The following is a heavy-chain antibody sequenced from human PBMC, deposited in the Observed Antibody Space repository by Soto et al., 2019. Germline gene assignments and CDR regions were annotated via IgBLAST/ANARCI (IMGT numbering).Heavy chain of an antibody. CDR3: ARYPMDDYYRGMDV. J-gene: IGHJ6*02. CDR2: IYHTGNT. Sequence: PSETLSLTCAVSGYSISSGYYWGWIRQPPGKGLEWSGEIYHTGNTNYNPSLKSRVTLSLDKSKNQFSLRLDSVTAADTAVFYCARYPMDDYYRGMDVWGQGTTVTVSS. V-gene: IGHV4-38-2*01. CDR1: GYSISSGYY.